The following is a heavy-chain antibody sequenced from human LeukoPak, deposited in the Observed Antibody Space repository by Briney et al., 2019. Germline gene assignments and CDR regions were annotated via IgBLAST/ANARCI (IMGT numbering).Heavy chain of an antibody. CDR1: SGFITSISHY. V-gene: IGHV4-39*01. CDR3: ARQGAVAGYYYYGMDV. Sequence: SETLSLTCSVSSGFITSISHYWGWVRQPPGKGPEWIGSIFTSGTTYYNPSLKSRVTISVDTSKNQFSLKLSSVTAADTAVYYCARQGAVAGYYYYGMDVWGQGTTVTVSS. CDR2: IFTSGTT. D-gene: IGHD6-19*01. J-gene: IGHJ6*02.